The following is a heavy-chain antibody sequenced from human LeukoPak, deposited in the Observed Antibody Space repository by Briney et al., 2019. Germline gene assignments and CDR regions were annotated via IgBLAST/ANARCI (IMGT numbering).Heavy chain of an antibody. V-gene: IGHV4-59*11. Sequence: SETLSLTCSVSGGSISDHYWSWIRQPPGKGLEWIAYIYNSEAPNYNPSLNARVTMSLDMSKNQFSLKLSSVTAADTAVYYCARGKVMSYYDFWSGPLYGMDVWGQGTTVTVSS. CDR3: ARGKVMSYYDFWSGPLYGMDV. CDR1: GGSISDHY. J-gene: IGHJ6*02. CDR2: IYNSEAP. D-gene: IGHD3-3*01.